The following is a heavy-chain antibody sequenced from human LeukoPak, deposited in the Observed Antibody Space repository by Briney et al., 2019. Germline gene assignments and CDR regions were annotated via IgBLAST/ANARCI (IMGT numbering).Heavy chain of an antibody. CDR2: IKQDGSDR. CDR1: GFTFRNYW. J-gene: IGHJ4*02. D-gene: IGHD1-26*01. V-gene: IGHV3-7*01. Sequence: GGSLRLSCAASGFTFRNYWMSWVRQVPGTGLEWVANIKQDGSDRNYVTSVRGRFTISRDNAKNTLYLQMNSLRAEDTAVYYCVRDLGGRSGHWGQGTLVTVSS. CDR3: VRDLGGRSGH.